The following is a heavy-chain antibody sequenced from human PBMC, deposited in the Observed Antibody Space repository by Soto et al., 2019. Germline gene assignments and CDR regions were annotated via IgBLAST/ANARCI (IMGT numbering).Heavy chain of an antibody. D-gene: IGHD3-16*01. CDR3: ARAAKLIYYYYCMDV. V-gene: IGHV1-69*13. Sequence: GASVKVSCKASGGTFSSYAISRVRQAPGQGLEWMGGIIPIFGTANYAQKFQGRVTITADESTSTAYMELSSLRSEDTAVYYCARAAKLIYYYYCMDVRGQGTTVTVSS. J-gene: IGHJ6*02. CDR1: GGTFSSYA. CDR2: IIPIFGTA.